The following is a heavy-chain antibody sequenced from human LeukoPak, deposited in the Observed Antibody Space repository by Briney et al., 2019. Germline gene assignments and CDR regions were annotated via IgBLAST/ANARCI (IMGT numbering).Heavy chain of an antibody. Sequence: SETLSLTCTVSGGSISSYYWSWIRRPPGKGLEWIGYIYYSGTTNYNPSLKSRVTISVDTSKNQFSLKLSSVTAADTAVYYCARGIVATGPGYWGQGTLVTVSS. D-gene: IGHD5-12*01. V-gene: IGHV4-59*01. J-gene: IGHJ4*02. CDR1: GGSISSYY. CDR2: IYYSGTT. CDR3: ARGIVATGPGY.